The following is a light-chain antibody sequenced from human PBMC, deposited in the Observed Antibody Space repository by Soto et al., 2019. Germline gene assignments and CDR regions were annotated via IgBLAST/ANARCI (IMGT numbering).Light chain of an antibody. CDR2: NAF. Sequence: EIVLTQSPGTLSLSPGERATLSCRASQTVGNNYLAWFQQKPGQTPRLVIYNAFSRAAGIPDRFSGSGSGTDFTLTISRLEPEDLAVYYCHQYAFSPLTFGQGTKLEIK. CDR1: QTVGNNY. J-gene: IGKJ2*01. CDR3: HQYAFSPLT. V-gene: IGKV3-20*01.